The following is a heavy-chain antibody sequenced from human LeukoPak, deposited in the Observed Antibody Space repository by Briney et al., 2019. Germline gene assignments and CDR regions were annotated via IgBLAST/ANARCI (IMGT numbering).Heavy chain of an antibody. V-gene: IGHV1-18*04. CDR1: GYTFTSYG. Sequence: GASVKVSCKTSGYTFTSYGISWVRQAPGQGLEWMAWISANNGDTNYAQKVQGRVVLSTDTSTNTANMELRYLMFDDTAVYYCATGYRHDYWGQGTLVIVSS. CDR3: ATGYRHDY. D-gene: IGHD2-2*02. J-gene: IGHJ4*02. CDR2: ISANNGDT.